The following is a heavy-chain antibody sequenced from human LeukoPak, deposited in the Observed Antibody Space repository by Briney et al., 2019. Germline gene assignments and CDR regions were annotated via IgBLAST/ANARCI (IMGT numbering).Heavy chain of an antibody. V-gene: IGHV1-3*03. CDR3: ATDRRIGAYSYMDV. D-gene: IGHD2-15*01. Sequence: ASVKVSCKASGYTFSSYVMQWVRQAPGQRLEWMGWINAGNGKTKYSQGFQGRVTITRDTSASIAYMELSSLRSEDMAVYYCATDRRIGAYSYMDVWGKGTTVTVSS. CDR1: GYTFSSYV. J-gene: IGHJ6*03. CDR2: INAGNGKT.